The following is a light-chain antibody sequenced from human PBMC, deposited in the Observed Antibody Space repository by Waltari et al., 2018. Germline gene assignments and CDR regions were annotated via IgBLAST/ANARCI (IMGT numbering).Light chain of an antibody. CDR2: GVT. J-gene: IGLJ2*01. V-gene: IGLV2-8*01. Sequence: QSALTQPPSASGPPGQPVPTPCTGPSRARNLNPAPWYQQHPRKAPKIIIYGVTKRPSGVPDRFSGSKSGNTASLTVSGLQVEDEAHYYCSLSGGINNFVVFGGGTKLTVL. CDR3: SLSGGINNFVV. CDR1: SRARNLNP.